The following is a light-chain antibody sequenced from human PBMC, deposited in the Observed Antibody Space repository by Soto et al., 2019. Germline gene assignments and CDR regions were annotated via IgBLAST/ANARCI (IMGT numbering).Light chain of an antibody. V-gene: IGKV3-15*01. CDR3: QQYNNWPQT. J-gene: IGKJ1*01. CDR1: QSVSGN. CDR2: GAS. Sequence: EIVMTQSPATLSVSRGERATLSCRASQSVSGNLAWYQQKPGQAPRLLIYGASTRATGIPARFSGSGSGTEFTLTISSLQSEDFAVYYCQQYNNWPQTFGQGTKVEIK.